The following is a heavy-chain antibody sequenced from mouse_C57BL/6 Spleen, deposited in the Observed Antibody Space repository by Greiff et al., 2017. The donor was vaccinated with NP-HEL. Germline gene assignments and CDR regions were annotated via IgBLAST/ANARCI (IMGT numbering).Heavy chain of an antibody. Sequence: EVKLMESGGGLVKPGGSLKLSCAASGFTFSDYGMHWVRQAPEKGLEWVAYISSGSSTIYYADTVKGRFTISRDNAKNTLFLQMTSLRSEDTAMYYCARPRSTMVTPFAYWGQGTLVTVSA. CDR2: ISSGSSTI. CDR3: ARPRSTMVTPFAY. D-gene: IGHD2-2*01. V-gene: IGHV5-17*01. J-gene: IGHJ3*01. CDR1: GFTFSDYG.